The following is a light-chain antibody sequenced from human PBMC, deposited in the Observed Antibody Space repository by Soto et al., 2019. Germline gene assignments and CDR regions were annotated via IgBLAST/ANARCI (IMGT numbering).Light chain of an antibody. CDR1: SSDIGSYNL. CDR3: CLYASSSTFI. J-gene: IGLJ2*01. V-gene: IGLV2-23*02. Sequence: QSALTQPASVSGSPGQSITISCTGTSSDIGSYNLVSWYQQHPGKAPKLMIYEATKRPSGVSNRFSGSKSGNTASLTISGFQAEDEADYYGCLYASSSTFIYGGGTKLTVL. CDR2: EAT.